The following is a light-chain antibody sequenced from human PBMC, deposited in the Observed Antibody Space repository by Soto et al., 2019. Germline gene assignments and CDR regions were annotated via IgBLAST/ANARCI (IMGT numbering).Light chain of an antibody. CDR3: QQSGSSPPT. J-gene: IGKJ1*01. Sequence: EIVLTQSPGTLSLSPGERATLSCRASQSVSNNYLAWYQQKPGQAPRLLIYGASSRATGIPDRFSGSGSATDFTLTISRLEPEDFAVYYCQQSGSSPPTFGQGTKVDIK. CDR1: QSVSNNY. V-gene: IGKV3-20*01. CDR2: GAS.